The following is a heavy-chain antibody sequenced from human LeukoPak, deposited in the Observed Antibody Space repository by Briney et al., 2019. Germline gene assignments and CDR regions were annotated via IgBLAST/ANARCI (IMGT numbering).Heavy chain of an antibody. J-gene: IGHJ4*02. CDR3: ARRTPNSSGPDY. D-gene: IGHD6-19*01. CDR1: GYSFITHW. CDR2: IYPGDSDT. Sequence: GESLKISCKGSGYSFITHWIGWVRQMPGKGLEWMGIIYPGDSDTRYSPSFQGQVTISVDKSTSTAYLQWSSLMASDTAMYYCARRTPNSSGPDYWGQGTLVTVSS. V-gene: IGHV5-51*01.